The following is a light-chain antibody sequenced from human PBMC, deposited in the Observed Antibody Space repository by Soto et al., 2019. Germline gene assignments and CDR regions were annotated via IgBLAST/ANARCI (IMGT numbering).Light chain of an antibody. CDR3: HQYNHWPPWT. CDR2: GAS. Sequence: EMVMTQSPATLSVSPGERATLSCRASESVNINLAWYQQKPGQAPRLLIYGASTRATGIPARFSGSGSGTEFTLTISSLQSEDFAVYYCHQYNHWPPWTFGQGTKVEIK. V-gene: IGKV3-15*01. J-gene: IGKJ1*01. CDR1: ESVNIN.